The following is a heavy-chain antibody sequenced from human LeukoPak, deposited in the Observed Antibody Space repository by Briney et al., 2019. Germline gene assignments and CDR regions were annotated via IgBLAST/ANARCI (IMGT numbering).Heavy chain of an antibody. D-gene: IGHD6-19*01. J-gene: IGHJ2*01. V-gene: IGHV4-59*01. CDR2: IYYSGST. CDR1: GGSISSYY. CDR3: AGLGGSGWYGKYWYFDL. Sequence: SETLSLTCTVSGGSISSYYWSWIRQPPGKGLEWIGYIYYSGSTNYNPSLKSRVTISVDTSKNQFSLKLSSVTAADTAVYYCAGLGGSGWYGKYWYFDLWGRGTLVTVSS.